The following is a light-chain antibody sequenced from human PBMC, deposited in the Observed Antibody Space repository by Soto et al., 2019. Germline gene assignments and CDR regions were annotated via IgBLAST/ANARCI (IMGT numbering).Light chain of an antibody. V-gene: IGKV3-11*01. CDR3: QQRTSWPPKYT. CDR2: DAS. Sequence: EIVLTQSPATLSLSPGERATLSCRASQSVSSYLAWYQQKPGQAPRLLIYDASNRATGIPARFSGSGSGTDLTLTISSLEPEDFAVYYCQQRTSWPPKYTVGQGTKLEIK. CDR1: QSVSSY. J-gene: IGKJ2*01.